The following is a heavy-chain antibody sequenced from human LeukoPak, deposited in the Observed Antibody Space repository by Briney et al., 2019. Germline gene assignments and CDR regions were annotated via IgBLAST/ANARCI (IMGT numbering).Heavy chain of an antibody. V-gene: IGHV3-49*03. CDR3: SRGSGWLSVY. Sequence: GSLRLSCTASGFTFGDYLMSWFRQAPGKGLEWIGFISGGTTEYAASVKGRFTISRDDSISIAYLQMNSLTTEDTAVYYCSRGSGWLSVYWGQGTLVTVSS. CDR2: ISGGTT. CDR1: GFTFGDYL. D-gene: IGHD6-19*01. J-gene: IGHJ4*02.